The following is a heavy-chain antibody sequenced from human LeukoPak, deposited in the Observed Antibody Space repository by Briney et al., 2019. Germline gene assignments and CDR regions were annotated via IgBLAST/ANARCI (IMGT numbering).Heavy chain of an antibody. D-gene: IGHD2-2*01. Sequence: ASVKVSCKASGYTFTGYYMHWVRQAPGQGLEWMGWINPNSGGTNYAQKFQGRVTMTRDTSISTAYMELSRLRSDDTAVYYCARDSLPGEYQLPAPGAFDIWGQGTMVTVSS. CDR2: INPNSGGT. J-gene: IGHJ3*02. CDR1: GYTFTGYY. CDR3: ARDSLPGEYQLPAPGAFDI. V-gene: IGHV1-2*02.